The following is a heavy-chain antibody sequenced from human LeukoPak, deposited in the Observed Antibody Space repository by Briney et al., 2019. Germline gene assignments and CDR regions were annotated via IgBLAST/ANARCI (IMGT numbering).Heavy chain of an antibody. Sequence: GSSVKVSCKASGGIFSRYAISWVRQAPGQGLEWMGGIIPIFGTANYAQKFQGRVTITADESTSTAYMELSSLRSEDTAVYYCARSFESKAVYFDYWGQGTLVTVSS. CDR1: GGIFSRYA. V-gene: IGHV1-69*01. CDR2: IIPIFGTA. CDR3: ARSFESKAVYFDY. D-gene: IGHD2-15*01. J-gene: IGHJ4*02.